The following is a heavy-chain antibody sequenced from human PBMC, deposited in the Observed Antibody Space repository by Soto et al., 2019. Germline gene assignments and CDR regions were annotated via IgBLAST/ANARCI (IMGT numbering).Heavy chain of an antibody. Sequence: SETLSLTCTVSGGSISSSSYYWGWIRQPPGKGLEWIGSIYYSGSTYYNPSLKSRVTISVDTSKNQFSLKLSSVTAADTAVYYCAIVLRYFDWLPVIGHGMDVWGQGTTVTVSS. CDR1: GGSISSSSYY. J-gene: IGHJ6*02. D-gene: IGHD3-9*01. V-gene: IGHV4-39*01. CDR3: AIVLRYFDWLPVIGHGMDV. CDR2: IYYSGST.